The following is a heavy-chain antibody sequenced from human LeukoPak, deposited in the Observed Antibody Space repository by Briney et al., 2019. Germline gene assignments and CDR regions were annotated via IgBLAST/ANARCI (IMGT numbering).Heavy chain of an antibody. V-gene: IGHV3-20*04. D-gene: IGHD2-21*02. J-gene: IGHJ4*02. CDR3: ARAQTYGDSRLLLDY. CDR1: GFTFSSYA. CDR2: INWNGGST. Sequence: GGSPRLSCAASGFTFSSYAMSWVRQAPGKGLEWVSGINWNGGSTGYADSVEGRFTISRDNAKNSQYLQMNSLRVEDTALYYCARAQTYGDSRLLLDYWGQGTLVTVSS.